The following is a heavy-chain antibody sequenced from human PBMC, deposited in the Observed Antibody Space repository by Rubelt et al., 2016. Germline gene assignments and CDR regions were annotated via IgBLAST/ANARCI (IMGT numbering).Heavy chain of an antibody. CDR3: ARGSGLGYSSSWFNWFDP. J-gene: IGHJ5*02. D-gene: IGHD6-13*01. Sequence: QVQLVQSGAEVKKPGASVKVSCKVSGYTLTELSMHWVRQAPGKGLEWMGGFDPEDGETLYAQKYQGRYTMTEDTSTDRDYMELSSLRSEDTAVYYCARGSGLGYSSSWFNWFDPWGQGTLVTVSS. CDR1: GYTLTELS. V-gene: IGHV1-24*01. CDR2: FDPEDGET.